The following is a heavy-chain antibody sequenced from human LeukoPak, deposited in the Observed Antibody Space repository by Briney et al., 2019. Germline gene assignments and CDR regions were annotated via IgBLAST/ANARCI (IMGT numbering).Heavy chain of an antibody. V-gene: IGHV4-38-2*01. D-gene: IGHD3-3*01. Sequence: PSETLSLTCAVSGYSITSTYWWGWIRQTPGRGLEWIGSLHHSGSTSYSPSLKSRVTISVDTSKNQFSLRLSSVTAADTAVYYCARGSRFWSGYYHYFYYYYMDVWGKGTTVTVSS. J-gene: IGHJ6*03. CDR2: LHHSGST. CDR1: GYSITSTYW. CDR3: ARGSRFWSGYYHYFYYYYMDV.